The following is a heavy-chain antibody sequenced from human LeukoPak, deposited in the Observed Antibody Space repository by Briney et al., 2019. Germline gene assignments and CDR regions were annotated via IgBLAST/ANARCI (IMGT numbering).Heavy chain of an antibody. CDR2: ISYDGSNK. J-gene: IGHJ4*02. CDR1: GFTFSSYG. Sequence: GGSLRLSCAASGFTFSSYGMHWVRQAPGKGLEWVAVISYDGSNKYCADSVKGRFAISRDNSKNTLYLQMNSLRAEDTAVYYCAKDPLLGYSYGYAFDYWGQGTLVTVSS. D-gene: IGHD5-18*01. CDR3: AKDPLLGYSYGYAFDY. V-gene: IGHV3-30*18.